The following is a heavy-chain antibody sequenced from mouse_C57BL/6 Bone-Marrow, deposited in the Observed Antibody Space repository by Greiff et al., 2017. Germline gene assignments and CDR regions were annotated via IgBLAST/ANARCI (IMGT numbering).Heavy chain of an antibody. CDR3: ARYYGPLAY. J-gene: IGHJ3*01. CDR1: GYAFSSSW. CDR2: IYPGDGDT. D-gene: IGHD1-1*02. V-gene: IGHV1-82*01. Sequence: VKLLESGPELVKPGASVKISCKASGYAFSSSWMNWVKQRPGKGLEWIGRIYPGDGDTNYNGKFKGKATLTADKSSSTASMQLSSLTSEDSAVYFCARYYGPLAYWGQGTLVTVSA.